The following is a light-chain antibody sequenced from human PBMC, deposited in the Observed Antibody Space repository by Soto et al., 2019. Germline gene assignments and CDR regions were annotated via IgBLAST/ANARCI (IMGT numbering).Light chain of an antibody. CDR3: QQLYRYPWT. Sequence: IQLTQSPSSLSASFGDRVSFACRASQDITTHLAWYQQKPGKAPKLLIYAASTLHSGVPSRFSGSGFGTVFTLTTTSLQPDDFATYYCQQLYRYPWTFGQGTTVDIK. V-gene: IGKV1-9*01. J-gene: IGKJ1*01. CDR2: AAS. CDR1: QDITTH.